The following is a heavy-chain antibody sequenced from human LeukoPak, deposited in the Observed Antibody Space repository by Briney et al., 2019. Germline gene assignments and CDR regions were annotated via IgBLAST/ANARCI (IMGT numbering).Heavy chain of an antibody. Sequence: GGSLRLSCAASGFTFSSYTMHWVRQTPGKGLEYVSAITSSGGSTYYANSVKGRFTISRVNSKNTLYLQMGSLRSEDMAVYYCARSTRYYGSAMYYFDDWGQGTLVTVSS. D-gene: IGHD3-10*01. V-gene: IGHV3-64*01. CDR1: GFTFSSYT. CDR2: ITSSGGST. CDR3: ARSTRYYGSAMYYFDD. J-gene: IGHJ4*02.